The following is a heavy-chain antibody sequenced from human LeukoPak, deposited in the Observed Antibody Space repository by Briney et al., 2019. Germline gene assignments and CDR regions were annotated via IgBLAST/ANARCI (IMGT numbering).Heavy chain of an antibody. CDR2: INQEGSEK. Sequence: GGSLRLSCAASGFTFSTYWMSWVRQVPGKGLEWVANINQEGSEKYFVDSEKGRSTIFRDNAKNSLYLQINNLRAEDTAVYYCARESRGYYHDTKPGTFDIWGQGTMVTVSS. CDR3: ARESRGYYHDTKPGTFDI. D-gene: IGHD3-22*01. CDR1: GFTFSTYW. V-gene: IGHV3-7*01. J-gene: IGHJ3*02.